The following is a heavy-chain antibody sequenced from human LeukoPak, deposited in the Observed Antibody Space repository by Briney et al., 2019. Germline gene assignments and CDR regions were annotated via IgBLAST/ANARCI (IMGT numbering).Heavy chain of an antibody. CDR1: GFTISSYS. J-gene: IGHJ4*02. V-gene: IGHV3-21*01. D-gene: IGHD5-12*01. CDR3: ARGYSGYDQYFDY. Sequence: GGSLRLSCAASGFTISSYSMNWVRQAPGKGLEWVSSISSSSSYIYYADSVKGRFTISRDNAKNSLYLQMNSLRAEDTAVYYCARGYSGYDQYFDYWGQGTLVTVSS. CDR2: ISSSSSYI.